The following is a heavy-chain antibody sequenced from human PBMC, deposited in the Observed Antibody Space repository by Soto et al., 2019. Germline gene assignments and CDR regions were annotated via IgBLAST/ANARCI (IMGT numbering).Heavy chain of an antibody. CDR3: ASSPSLLWGYFDY. CDR1: SGSISSSNW. D-gene: IGHD3-10*01. Sequence: QVQLQESGPGLVKPSVTLSLTCAVSSGSISSSNWWSWVRQPPGKGLEWIGEIYHSGSTNYNPSLKSRVTISVDKSKNQFSLKLSSVTAADTAVYYCASSPSLLWGYFDYWGQGTLVTVSS. CDR2: IYHSGST. V-gene: IGHV4-4*02. J-gene: IGHJ4*02.